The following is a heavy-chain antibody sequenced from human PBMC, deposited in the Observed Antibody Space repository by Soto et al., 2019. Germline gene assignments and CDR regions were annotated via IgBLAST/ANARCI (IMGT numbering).Heavy chain of an antibody. CDR2: INPNSGGT. CDR1: GYTFTGYY. CDR3: ARTDVLLWFGELLNWFDP. V-gene: IGHV1-2*02. J-gene: IGHJ5*02. Sequence: ASVKVSCKVSGYTFTGYYMHWVRQAPGQGLEWMGWINPNSGGTNYAQKFQGRVTMTRDTSISTAYMELSRLRSDDTAVYYCARTDVLLWFGELLNWFDPWGQGTLVTVSS. D-gene: IGHD3-10*01.